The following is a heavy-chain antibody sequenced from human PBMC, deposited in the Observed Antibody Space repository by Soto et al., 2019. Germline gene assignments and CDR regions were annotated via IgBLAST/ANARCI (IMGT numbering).Heavy chain of an antibody. D-gene: IGHD6-19*01. V-gene: IGHV3-23*01. Sequence: PGGSLRLSCAVSGFTFSNHAMSWVRQAPGKGLEKVSVISKSGDGIYNADSVKGRFTIFRDNSKDTLYLQMNSLRAEDTAVYYCAKDGEQWLDRPYFDYWGQGTLVTVSS. J-gene: IGHJ4*02. CDR2: ISKSGDGI. CDR1: GFTFSNHA. CDR3: AKDGEQWLDRPYFDY.